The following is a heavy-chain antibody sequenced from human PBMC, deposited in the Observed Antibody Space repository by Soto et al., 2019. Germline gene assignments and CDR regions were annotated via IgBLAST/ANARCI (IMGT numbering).Heavy chain of an antibody. Sequence: QVQLQQWGAGLLKPSETLSLTCAVYGGSFSGYYWSWIRQPPGKGLEWIGEINHSGSTNYNPSLKSRVTISVDTSKNQFSLKLSSVTAADTAVYYCASVWPYCSSTSCYAFDYWGQGTLVTVSS. CDR1: GGSFSGYY. J-gene: IGHJ4*02. CDR3: ASVWPYCSSTSCYAFDY. V-gene: IGHV4-34*01. CDR2: INHSGST. D-gene: IGHD2-2*01.